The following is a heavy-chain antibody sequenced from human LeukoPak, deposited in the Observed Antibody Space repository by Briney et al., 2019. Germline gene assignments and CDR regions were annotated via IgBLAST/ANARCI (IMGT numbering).Heavy chain of an antibody. CDR1: GFTFDDYA. CDR3: ARDGVSGWSNWFDP. CDR2: INWNSDSI. V-gene: IGHV3-9*01. Sequence: GRSLRLSCAVSGFTFDDYAMHWVRQVPGKGLEWVSGINWNSDSIGYADSVKGRFTTSRDNAKNSLYLQMNSLRAEDTAVYYCARDGVSGWSNWFDPWGQGTLVTVSS. J-gene: IGHJ5*02. D-gene: IGHD6-19*01.